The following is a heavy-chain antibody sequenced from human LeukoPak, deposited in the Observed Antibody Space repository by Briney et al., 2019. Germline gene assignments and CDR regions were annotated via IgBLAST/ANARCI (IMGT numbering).Heavy chain of an antibody. J-gene: IGHJ4*02. CDR2: IHTGNGDT. CDR3: ARDAAGLLDY. CDR1: GYSFTTFP. D-gene: IGHD6-25*01. Sequence: WASVKVSCKASGYSFTTFPIHWVRQAPGQAPEWVGWIHTGNGDTKYSQAFQSRVTTARDTPATTAYMELSSLRSEDTAVYYCARDAAGLLDYWGQGTLVTVSS. V-gene: IGHV1-3*04.